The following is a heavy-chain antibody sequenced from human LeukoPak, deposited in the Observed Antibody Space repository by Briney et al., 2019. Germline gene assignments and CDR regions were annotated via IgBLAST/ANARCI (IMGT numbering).Heavy chain of an antibody. CDR3: VRGGTYWTVS. J-gene: IGHJ5*01. CDR2: IKPDGSEK. Sequence: HTGGSLRLSCAASGFVFSASYMSWVRKAPGKGLEWVATIKPDGSEKYHVDSVSGRSTISRDNTNDSLFLQMNSLRVDDTAVYYCVRGGTYWTVSWGQGTLVNVS. CDR1: GFVFSASY. V-gene: IGHV3-7*01.